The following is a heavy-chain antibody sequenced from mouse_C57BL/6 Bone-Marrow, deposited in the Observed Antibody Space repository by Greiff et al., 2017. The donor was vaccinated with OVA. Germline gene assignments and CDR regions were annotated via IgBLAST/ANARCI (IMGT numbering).Heavy chain of an antibody. J-gene: IGHJ4*01. CDR1: GYAFSSYW. CDR2: IYPGDGDT. Sequence: QVQLQQSGAELVKPGASVKISCKASGYAFSSYWMNWVKQRPGKGLEWIGQIYPGDGDTNYNGKFKGKATLTADKSSSTAYMQLSSLTSEDSAVYFCATDYYSKTDYAMDYWAQGTSATVSS. D-gene: IGHD2-5*01. V-gene: IGHV1-80*01. CDR3: ATDYYSKTDYAMDY.